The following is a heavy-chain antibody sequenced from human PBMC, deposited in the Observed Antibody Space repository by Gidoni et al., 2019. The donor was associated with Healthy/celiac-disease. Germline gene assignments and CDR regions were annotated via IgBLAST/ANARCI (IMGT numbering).Heavy chain of an antibody. J-gene: IGHJ4*02. CDR2: ISGSGGST. Sequence: EVKLLESGGGLVQPGGSLRHSCASSGFTFSSYAMSWVRQAPGKGLEWVSAISGSGGSTYYADSVKGRFTISRDNSKNTLYLQMNSLRAEDTAVYYCAKKGHHGPFDYWGQGTLVTVSS. CDR3: AKKGHHGPFDY. V-gene: IGHV3-23*01. CDR1: GFTFSSYA.